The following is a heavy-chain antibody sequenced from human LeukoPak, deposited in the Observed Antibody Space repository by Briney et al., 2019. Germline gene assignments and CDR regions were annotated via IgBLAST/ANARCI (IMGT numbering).Heavy chain of an antibody. CDR2: ISAYNGNT. V-gene: IGHV1-18*01. D-gene: IGHD6-13*01. CDR1: GYSFTNYG. Sequence: ASVEVSCKASGYSFTNYGISWVRQAPGQGLEWMGWISAYNGNTNYAQKFQGRVTMTTDISTSTAYMELRSLRSDDTAVFYCARERADSSSGGEVGYFDYWGQGTLVIVSS. CDR3: ARERADSSSGGEVGYFDY. J-gene: IGHJ4*02.